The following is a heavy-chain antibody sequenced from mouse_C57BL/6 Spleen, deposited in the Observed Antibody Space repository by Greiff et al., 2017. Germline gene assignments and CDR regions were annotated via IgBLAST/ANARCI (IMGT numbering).Heavy chain of an antibody. CDR1: GYTFTSYT. CDR2: INPSSGYT. J-gene: IGHJ3*01. V-gene: IGHV1-4*01. CDR3: AREVPYLSLYGSSWFAY. D-gene: IGHD1-1*01. Sequence: QVQLQQSGAELARPGASVKMSCKASGYTFTSYTLHWVKQRPGQGLEWIGYINPSSGYTKYNQKFKDKATLTADKSSSTAYMQLSSLTSEDSVVYYCAREVPYLSLYGSSWFAYWGQGTLVTVSA.